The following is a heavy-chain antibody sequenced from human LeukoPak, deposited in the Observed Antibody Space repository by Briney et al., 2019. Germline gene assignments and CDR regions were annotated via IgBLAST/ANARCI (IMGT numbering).Heavy chain of an antibody. Sequence: SGGSLRLSCAASGFTFSSYAMNWVRQAPGRGLEWVSVITGSGGSTYHADSVKGRFTISRDNSKNTVYLQMNSLRAEDTAVYYCARNVFSSWGQGTLVTVSS. V-gene: IGHV3-23*01. J-gene: IGHJ5*02. CDR1: GFTFSSYA. CDR3: ARNVFSS. CDR2: ITGSGGST.